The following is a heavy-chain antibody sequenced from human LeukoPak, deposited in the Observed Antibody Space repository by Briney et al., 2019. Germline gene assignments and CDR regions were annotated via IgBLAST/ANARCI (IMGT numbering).Heavy chain of an antibody. CDR1: GFTFDDYA. Sequence: PGGSLRLSCAASGFTFDDYAMHWVRQAPGKGLEWVSLISWDGGSTYYADSVKGRFTISRDNSKNSLYLQMNSLRAEDTAVYYCAKDRGAMIVAFDYWGQGTLVTVSS. J-gene: IGHJ4*02. V-gene: IGHV3-43D*03. D-gene: IGHD3-22*01. CDR2: ISWDGGST. CDR3: AKDRGAMIVAFDY.